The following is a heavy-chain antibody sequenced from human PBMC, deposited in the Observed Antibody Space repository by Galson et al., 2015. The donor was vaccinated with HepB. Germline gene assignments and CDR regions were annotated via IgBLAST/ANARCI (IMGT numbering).Heavy chain of an antibody. CDR3: AKDPQYDIGVIAH. V-gene: IGHV3-30*18. CDR2: ISPDGGNK. J-gene: IGHJ4*02. D-gene: IGHD3-10*01. Sequence: SLRLSCAASGFTFSSYGMYWVRQAPGKGLEWVAVISPDGGNKFYADSVKGRFTISRDNSKNTLYLQMNSLRTEDTAVYYCAKDPQYDIGVIAHWGQGTLVTVSS. CDR1: GFTFSSYG.